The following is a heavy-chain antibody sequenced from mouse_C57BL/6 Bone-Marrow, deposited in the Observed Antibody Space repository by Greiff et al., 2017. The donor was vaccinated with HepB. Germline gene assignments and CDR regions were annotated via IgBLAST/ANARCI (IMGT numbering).Heavy chain of an antibody. J-gene: IGHJ3*01. V-gene: IGHV1-64*01. D-gene: IGHD1-1*01. Sequence: VQLQQPGAELVKPGASVKLSCKASGYTFTSYWMHWVKQRPGQGLEWIGMIHPNSGSTNYNEKFKSKATLTVDKSSSTAYMQLSSLTSEDSAVYYCARLDYGSSAWFAYWGQGTLVTVSA. CDR2: IHPNSGST. CDR1: GYTFTSYW. CDR3: ARLDYGSSAWFAY.